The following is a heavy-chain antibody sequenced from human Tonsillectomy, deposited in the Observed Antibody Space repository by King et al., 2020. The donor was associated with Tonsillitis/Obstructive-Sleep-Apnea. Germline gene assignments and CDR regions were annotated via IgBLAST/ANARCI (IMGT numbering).Heavy chain of an antibody. CDR3: AREIGSSGLYPHFDY. J-gene: IGHJ4*02. D-gene: IGHD6-19*01. Sequence: VQLVESGGGVVQPGRSLRLSCAASGFTFSSYAMHWVRQAPGKGLEWVAVISYDGSNKYYADSVKGRFTNSRDNSKYTLNLQMNSPRAEDTAVYYCAREIGSSGLYPHFDYCGQGTLVTVSS. CDR2: ISYDGSNK. CDR1: GFTFSSYA. V-gene: IGHV3-30*04.